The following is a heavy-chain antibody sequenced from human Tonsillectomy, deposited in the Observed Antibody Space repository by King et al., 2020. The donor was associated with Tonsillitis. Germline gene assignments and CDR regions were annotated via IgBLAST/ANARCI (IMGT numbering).Heavy chain of an antibody. CDR1: GFIFSNYG. CDR3: VKEVNWWTVAGRTWSERCDY. V-gene: IGHV3-30*02. Sequence: VQLVESGGGVVQPGGSLRLSCAASGFIFSNYGMHWVRQAPGKGLEGVAVMGYDGNNEYYADSVKGRLTISRDNSKNTLYLQKNSLRVADTAVYYCVKEVNWWTVAGRTWSERCDYWGQGPLVPVSS. J-gene: IGHJ4*02. D-gene: IGHD6-19*01. CDR2: MGYDGNNE.